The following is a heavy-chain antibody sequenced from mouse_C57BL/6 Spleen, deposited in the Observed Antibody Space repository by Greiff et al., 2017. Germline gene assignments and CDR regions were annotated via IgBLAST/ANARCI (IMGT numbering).Heavy chain of an antibody. CDR2: ISSGSSTI. V-gene: IGHV5-17*01. J-gene: IGHJ4*01. CDR3: ARDYSNHYYAIDY. D-gene: IGHD2-5*01. CDR1: GFTFSDYG. Sequence: EVMLVESGGGLVKPGGSLKLSCAASGFTFSDYGMHWVRQAPEKGLEWVAYISSGSSTIYYADTVKGRFTISRDNAKNTLFLQMTSLRSEDAAMYYCARDYSNHYYAIDYWGQGTSVTVSA.